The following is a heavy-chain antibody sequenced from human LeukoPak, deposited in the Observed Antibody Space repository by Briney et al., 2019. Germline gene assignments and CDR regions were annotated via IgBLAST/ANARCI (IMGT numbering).Heavy chain of an antibody. J-gene: IGHJ4*02. D-gene: IGHD3-10*01. V-gene: IGHV3-48*03. CDR3: ATKGAVRGDY. CDR2: ISSRGTTI. CDR1: GLTFSNYE. Sequence: SGGSLRLSCAASGLTFSNYEMIWVRQAPGKGLEWVSYISSRGTTIYYADSVKGRFTISRDNAKNSLYLQMNSLRAEDTAIYYCATKGAVRGDYWGQGTLVTVSS.